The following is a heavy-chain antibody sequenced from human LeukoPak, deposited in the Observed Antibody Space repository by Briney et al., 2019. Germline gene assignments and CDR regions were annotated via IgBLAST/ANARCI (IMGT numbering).Heavy chain of an antibody. CDR2: ISAYNGNT. V-gene: IGHV1-18*01. CDR1: GYTFTSYG. J-gene: IGHJ4*02. D-gene: IGHD6-13*01. Sequence: ASVKVSCKASGYTFTSYGISWVRQAPGQGLEWMGWISAYNGNTNYAQKLQGRVTMTTDTSTSTAYMELRSLRSDDTAVYYCARDNRYSSSWYSFDYWGQGTLVTVSS. CDR3: ARDNRYSSSWYSFDY.